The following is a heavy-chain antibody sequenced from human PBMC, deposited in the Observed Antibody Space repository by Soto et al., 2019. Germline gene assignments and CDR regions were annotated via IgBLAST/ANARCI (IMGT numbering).Heavy chain of an antibody. CDR3: AAWIQLWQQTHYYYYYGMDV. CDR2: IIPIFGTA. D-gene: IGHD5-18*01. Sequence: QVQLVQSGAEVKKPGSSVKGSCKASGGTFSSYAISWVRQAPGQGLEWMGGIIPIFGTANYAQKFQGRVTITADESTNTAYMELSSLRSEDTAVYYCAAWIQLWQQTHYYYYYGMDVWGQGTTVTVSS. J-gene: IGHJ6*02. V-gene: IGHV1-69*12. CDR1: GGTFSSYA.